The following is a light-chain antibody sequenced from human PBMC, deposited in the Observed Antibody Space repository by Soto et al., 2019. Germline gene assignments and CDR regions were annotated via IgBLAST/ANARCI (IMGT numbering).Light chain of an antibody. Sequence: QSALTQPASVSGSPGQSITISCTGTSIDVGGYNYVSWYQHHPGKAPKFMIYEVSNRPSGVSNRFSGSKSGNTASLTISGLQAEDEATYYCSSYTSSSTLYVFGTGTKLTVL. CDR2: EVS. CDR3: SSYTSSSTLYV. J-gene: IGLJ1*01. CDR1: SIDVGGYNY. V-gene: IGLV2-14*01.